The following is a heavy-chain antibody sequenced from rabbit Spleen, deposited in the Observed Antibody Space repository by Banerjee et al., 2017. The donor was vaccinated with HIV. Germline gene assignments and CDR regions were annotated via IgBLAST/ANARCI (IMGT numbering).Heavy chain of an antibody. Sequence: QSLEESGGDLVKPGASLTLTCNASGFSFSSNWICWVRQAPGKGLEWIACIDTSNDDTDYANWPKGRFTISKTSSTTVTLQMTSLTAADTATYFCARNYVNAFDPWGPGTLVTVS. J-gene: IGHJ2*01. V-gene: IGHV1S40*01. CDR3: ARNYVNAFDP. CDR1: GFSFSSNW. CDR2: IDTSNDDT. D-gene: IGHD1-1*01.